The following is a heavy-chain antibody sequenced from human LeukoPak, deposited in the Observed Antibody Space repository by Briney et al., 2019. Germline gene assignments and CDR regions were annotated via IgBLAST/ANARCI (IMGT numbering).Heavy chain of an antibody. D-gene: IGHD2-15*01. Sequence: HGESLSLSCKTSGYTFTNYWNTWVRQMPGKGLEWMGRIDPSDSYTNYRPSFEGHVTFSTDKSTATVYLQWSSLEASDTAIYYCARLSNPYCSGGTCSPTPFETRGQGTLVTVSS. J-gene: IGHJ1*01. V-gene: IGHV5-10-1*01. CDR3: ARLSNPYCSGGTCSPTPFET. CDR1: GYTFTNYW. CDR2: IDPSDSYT.